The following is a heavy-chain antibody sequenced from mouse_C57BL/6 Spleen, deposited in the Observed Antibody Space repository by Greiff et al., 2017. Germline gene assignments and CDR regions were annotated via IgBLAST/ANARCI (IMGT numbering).Heavy chain of an antibody. V-gene: IGHV1-80*01. CDR2: IYPGDGDT. J-gene: IGHJ4*01. CDR1: GYAFSSYW. D-gene: IGHD4-1*01. CDR3: ARSEYWGAMDY. Sequence: VQLQQSGAELVKPGASVKISCKASGYAFSSYWMNWVKQRPGKGLEWIGQIYPGDGDTNYNGKIKGKATLTADKSSSTAYMQLSSLTSEDSAVYFCARSEYWGAMDYWGQGTSVTVSS.